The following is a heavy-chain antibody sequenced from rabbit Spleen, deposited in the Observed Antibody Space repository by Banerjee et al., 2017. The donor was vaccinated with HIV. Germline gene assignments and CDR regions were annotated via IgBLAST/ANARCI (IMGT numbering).Heavy chain of an antibody. V-gene: IGHV1S45*01. J-gene: IGHJ6*01. D-gene: IGHD8-1*01. Sequence: QQQLVESGGGLVKPGGSLALTCKASGFSLNSDYVMCWVRQAPGKGLEWIGCINTSTGTTVYATWAKGRFTISRTSSPSVTLQMTSLTVADTATYFCARDTGSSFSSYGMDLWGQGTLVTVS. CDR3: ARDTGSSFSSYGMDL. CDR1: GFSLNSDYV. CDR2: INTSTGTT.